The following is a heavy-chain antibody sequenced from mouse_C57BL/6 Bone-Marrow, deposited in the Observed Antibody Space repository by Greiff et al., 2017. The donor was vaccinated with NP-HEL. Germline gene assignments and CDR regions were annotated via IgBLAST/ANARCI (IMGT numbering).Heavy chain of an antibody. V-gene: IGHV1-26*01. CDR1: GYTFTDYY. CDR2: INPNNGGT. CDR3: ARSYYGSNHAMDY. J-gene: IGHJ4*01. D-gene: IGHD1-1*01. Sequence: VQLQQSGPELVKPGASVKISCKASGYTFTDYYMNWVKQSHGKSLEWIGDINPNNGGTSYNQKFKGKATLTVDKSSSTAYMELRSLTSEDSAVYYCARSYYGSNHAMDYWGQGTSVTVSS.